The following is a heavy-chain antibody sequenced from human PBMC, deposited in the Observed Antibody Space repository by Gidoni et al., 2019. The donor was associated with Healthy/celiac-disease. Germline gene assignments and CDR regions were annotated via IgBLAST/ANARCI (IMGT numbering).Heavy chain of an antibody. J-gene: IGHJ4*02. Sequence: QMQLVQSGPEVKKPGTSVKVSCKASGFTFTSSAMQWVRQARGQRLEWIGWIVVGSGNTNYAQKFQERVTITRDMSTSTAYMELSSLRSEDTAVYYCAISSYDFWSGYYTRAGYDYWGQGTLVTVSS. CDR2: IVVGSGNT. CDR3: AISSYDFWSGYYTRAGYDY. V-gene: IGHV1-58*02. CDR1: GFTFTSSA. D-gene: IGHD3-3*01.